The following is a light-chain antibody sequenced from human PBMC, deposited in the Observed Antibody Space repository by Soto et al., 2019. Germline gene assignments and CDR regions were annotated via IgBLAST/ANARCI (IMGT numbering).Light chain of an antibody. Sequence: QSALTQPASVSGSPGQSITISCTGTSSDVGYYNYVSWYQQHPGNAPKLMIYDVNNRPSGVSDRFSGSKSGNTASLTISVLHAEDEGDYYCSSFTTSSSVVFGGGTKLTVL. J-gene: IGLJ2*01. CDR1: SSDVGYYNY. V-gene: IGLV2-14*01. CDR2: DVN. CDR3: SSFTTSSSVV.